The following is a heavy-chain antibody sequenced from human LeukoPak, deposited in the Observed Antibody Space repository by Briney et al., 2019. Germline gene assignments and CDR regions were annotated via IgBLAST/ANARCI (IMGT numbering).Heavy chain of an antibody. CDR2: ISSSSSYI. CDR1: GFTFSSYS. Sequence: GGSLRLSCAASGFTFSSYSMNWVRQAPGKGLEWVSSISSSSSYIYYADSVKGRFTISRDNAKNSLYLQMNSLRAEDTAVYYCARDILPWEQDGAWGYYWGQGTLVTVSS. V-gene: IGHV3-21*01. D-gene: IGHD1-26*01. CDR3: ARDILPWEQDGAWGYY. J-gene: IGHJ4*02.